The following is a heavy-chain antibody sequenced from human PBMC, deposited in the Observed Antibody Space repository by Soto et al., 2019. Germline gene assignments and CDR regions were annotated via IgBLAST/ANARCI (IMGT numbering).Heavy chain of an antibody. Sequence: PSETLSLTCTVSGVSISTGGYYWSWIRQHPGRGLEWIGYIYYTGSTFYNPSLKSRVTMSLDTSENQFSLKLSSVTVADTAVYYCARGSQLERDAFDIWGQGTMVTVSS. CDR1: GVSISTGGYY. J-gene: IGHJ3*02. D-gene: IGHD1-1*01. CDR3: ARGSQLERDAFDI. CDR2: IYYTGST. V-gene: IGHV4-31*03.